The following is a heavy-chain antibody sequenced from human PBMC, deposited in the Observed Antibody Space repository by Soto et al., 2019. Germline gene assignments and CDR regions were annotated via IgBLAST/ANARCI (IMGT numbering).Heavy chain of an antibody. J-gene: IGHJ3*02. Sequence: QVQLQQWGAGLLKPSETLSLTCAVYGGSFSGYYWSWIRQPPGKGLEWIGEINHSGSTNYNPSLKGRVTISVDTSKNQCSLKLSSVTAADTAVYYCASPLTAGAFDIWGQGTMVTVSS. CDR2: INHSGST. CDR1: GGSFSGYY. CDR3: ASPLTAGAFDI. V-gene: IGHV4-34*01.